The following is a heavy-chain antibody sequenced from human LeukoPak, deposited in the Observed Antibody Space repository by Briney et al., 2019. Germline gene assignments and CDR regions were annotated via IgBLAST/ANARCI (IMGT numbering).Heavy chain of an antibody. D-gene: IGHD1-14*01. CDR2: IYYSGST. J-gene: IGHJ3*02. CDR3: ARTPGSQGDAFDI. Sequence: SETLSLTCAVSGGSISSGGYSWSWIRQPPGKGLEWIGYIYYSGSTYYNPSLKSRVTISVDTSKNQFSLKLSSVTAADTAVYYCARTPGSQGDAFDIWGQGTMVTVSS. CDR1: GGSISSGGYS. V-gene: IGHV4-30-4*07.